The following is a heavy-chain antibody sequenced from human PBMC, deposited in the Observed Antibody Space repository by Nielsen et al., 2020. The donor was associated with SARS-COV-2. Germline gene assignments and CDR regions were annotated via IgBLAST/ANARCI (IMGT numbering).Heavy chain of an antibody. J-gene: IGHJ4*02. CDR2: IYYSGST. D-gene: IGHD3-22*01. V-gene: IGHV4-59*08. Sequence: SETLSLTCTVSGGFISSYYWSWIRQPPGKGLEWIGYIYYSGSTNYNPSLKSRVTISVDTSKNQFSLKLSSVTAADTAVYSCARLLGDSSGYYYFDYWGQGTLVTVSS. CDR1: GGFISSYY. CDR3: ARLLGDSSGYYYFDY.